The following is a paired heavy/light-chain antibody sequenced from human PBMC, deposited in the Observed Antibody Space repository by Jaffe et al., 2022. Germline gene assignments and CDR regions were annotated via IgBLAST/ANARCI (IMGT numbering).Light chain of an antibody. CDR3: QQYSSYSPFT. V-gene: IGKV1-5*03. CDR2: KAS. CDR1: QSIFSW. J-gene: IGKJ4*01. Sequence: DVQMTQSPSTLSASVGDRVTLTCRASQSIFSWLAWYQQKPGKAPKLLIYKASSLESGVPSRFSGSGSGTEFTLTISSLQPDDFATYYCQQYSSYSPFTFGGGTKVEIK.
Heavy chain of an antibody. CDR3: VRHRFYYGSGSHFDS. CDR1: GYSFTTYW. Sequence: EVQLLQSGAEVKKPGESLKISCKGSGYSFTTYWIGWVRQMPGKGLEWMAMIYPGDYDARYSPAFRGQVTISADRSISTANLQWSSLKASDTAIYYCVRHRFYYGSGSHFDSWGQGTLVTVSS. CDR2: IYPGDYDA. J-gene: IGHJ4*02. V-gene: IGHV5-51*01. D-gene: IGHD3-10*01.